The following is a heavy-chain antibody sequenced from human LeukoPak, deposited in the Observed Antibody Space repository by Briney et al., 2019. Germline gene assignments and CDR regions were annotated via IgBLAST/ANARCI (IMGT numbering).Heavy chain of an antibody. J-gene: IGHJ3*02. CDR2: IYYSGST. D-gene: IGHD3-10*01. Sequence: KASETLSLTCNVSGGSISSYYWSWIRQPPGKGLEWIGYIYYSGSTNYNPSLKSRVTISVDTSKNQFSLKLSSVTAADTAVYYCASRSLVFPMDAFDIWGQGTMVTVSS. V-gene: IGHV4-59*01. CDR1: GGSISSYY. CDR3: ASRSLVFPMDAFDI.